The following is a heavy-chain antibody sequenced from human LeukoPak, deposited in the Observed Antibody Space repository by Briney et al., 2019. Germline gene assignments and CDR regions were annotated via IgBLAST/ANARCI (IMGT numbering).Heavy chain of an antibody. D-gene: IGHD6-13*01. Sequence: ASVKVSCKASGYTFTSYYMHWVRQAPGQGLEWTGIINPSGGSTSYAQKFQGRVTMTRDTSTSTVYMELSSLRSEDTAVYYCARHLLIAAAGTLSWFDPWGQGTLVTVSS. CDR2: INPSGGST. CDR1: GYTFTSYY. V-gene: IGHV1-46*03. J-gene: IGHJ5*02. CDR3: ARHLLIAAAGTLSWFDP.